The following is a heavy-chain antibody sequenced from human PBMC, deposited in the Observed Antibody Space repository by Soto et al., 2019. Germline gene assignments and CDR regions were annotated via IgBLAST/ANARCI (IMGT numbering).Heavy chain of an antibody. Sequence: GGSLRLSCAASGFTFSTYGMHWVRQAPGKGLEWVAVISDDGNNKYYADSVKGRFTISRDNSKNTLYLQMTSLRAEDTALYYCARDPWIYLWRSGGFDFWGQGTLVTVSS. J-gene: IGHJ4*02. V-gene: IGHV3-30*03. CDR1: GFTFSTYG. CDR2: ISDDGNNK. CDR3: ARDPWIYLWRSGGFDF. D-gene: IGHD5-18*01.